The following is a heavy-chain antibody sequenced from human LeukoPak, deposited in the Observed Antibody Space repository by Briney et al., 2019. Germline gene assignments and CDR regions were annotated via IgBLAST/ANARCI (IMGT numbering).Heavy chain of an antibody. V-gene: IGHV1-18*01. CDR1: GYGFTNYG. Sequence: PPASVKVSCKTSGYGFTNYGVSWVRQAPGKGLEWMGWVSGINGNTKYAQSLQGRVLMTTDTSTTTGHMELRSLRSDDTAVYFCARVQDADMIVEDFWGQGTLVIVSS. D-gene: IGHD3-22*01. CDR2: VSGINGNT. J-gene: IGHJ4*02. CDR3: ARVQDADMIVEDF.